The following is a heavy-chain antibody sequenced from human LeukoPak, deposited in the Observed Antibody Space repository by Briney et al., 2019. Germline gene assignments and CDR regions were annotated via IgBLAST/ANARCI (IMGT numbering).Heavy chain of an antibody. CDR3: ARDFRRDSGHDCLDY. D-gene: IGHD5-12*01. V-gene: IGHV1-18*01. Sequence: ASVKVSCKASGYTFTSYGISWVRQAPGQGLEWMGWISAYNGNTNYAQKLQGRVTMTTDTSTSTAYKELRSLRSDDTAVYYCARDFRRDSGHDCLDYWGQGTLVTVSS. CDR1: GYTFTSYG. CDR2: ISAYNGNT. J-gene: IGHJ4*02.